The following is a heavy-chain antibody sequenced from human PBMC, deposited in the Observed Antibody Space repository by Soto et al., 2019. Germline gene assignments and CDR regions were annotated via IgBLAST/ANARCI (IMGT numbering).Heavy chain of an antibody. Sequence: ALRLTCADFVCTLSSYTILWVRQAPGKGLEWVAVISYDRSNKYYADSVKGLFTISRDNSKNTLYLQMNSLRAEDTAVYYCARDDTLMIVVPSFVFDRWGQGSLVTV. CDR1: VCTLSSYT. CDR3: ARDDTLMIVVPSFVFDR. D-gene: IGHD3-22*01. V-gene: IGHV3-30-3*01. J-gene: IGHJ4*02. CDR2: ISYDRSNK.